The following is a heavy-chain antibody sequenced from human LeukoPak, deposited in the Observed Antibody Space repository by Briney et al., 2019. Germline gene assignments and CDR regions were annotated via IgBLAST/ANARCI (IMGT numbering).Heavy chain of an antibody. CDR2: IHTSGNT. CDR1: GGSISSGSYC. D-gene: IGHD3-16*02. J-gene: IGHJ4*02. CDR3: ASEYVWGSYRSRAFDY. V-gene: IGHV4-61*09. Sequence: SETLSLTCTVSGGSISSGSYCWSWIRQPAGKGLEWIGHIHTSGNTNYNPSLKSRVTISVDTSKNQFSLKLSSVTAADTAVYYCASEYVWGSYRSRAFDYWGQGTLVTVSS.